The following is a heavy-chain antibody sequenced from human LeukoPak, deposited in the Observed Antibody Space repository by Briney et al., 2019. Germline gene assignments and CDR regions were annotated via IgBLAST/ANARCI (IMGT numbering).Heavy chain of an antibody. D-gene: IGHD3-22*01. CDR1: GFTFSSYA. J-gene: IGHJ3*02. CDR3: AKDPPYYYDSSGYGGGAFDI. CDR2: ISGSTGNT. V-gene: IGHV3-23*01. Sequence: PGGSLRLSCAASGFTFSSYAMSWVRQAPGKGLEWVSAISGSTGNTYYADSVKGRFTISRDNPKNTVYLQMNSLRAEDTAVYYCAKDPPYYYDSSGYGGGAFDIWGQGTMVTVSS.